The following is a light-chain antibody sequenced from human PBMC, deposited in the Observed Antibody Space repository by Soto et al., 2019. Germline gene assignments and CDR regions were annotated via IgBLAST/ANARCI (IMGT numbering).Light chain of an antibody. CDR2: AAS. CDR1: QSISSY. V-gene: IGKV1-39*01. Sequence: DIPMTQSPSSLSASVGDRVTITCRASQSISSYLNWYQQKPGKAPKLLIYAASSLQSGVPSRFSGSGSGTDFTHTISSLQPEDFATYYCQQSYSTPWTFGQGTKVEIK. CDR3: QQSYSTPWT. J-gene: IGKJ1*01.